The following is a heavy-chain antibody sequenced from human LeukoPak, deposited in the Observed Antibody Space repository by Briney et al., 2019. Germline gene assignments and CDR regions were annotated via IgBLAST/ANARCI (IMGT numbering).Heavy chain of an antibody. CDR3: ARDLNWETY. V-gene: IGHV3-53*01. D-gene: IGHD7-27*01. CDR1: GFTVSSNY. J-gene: IGHJ4*02. Sequence: GGSLRLSCEASGFTVSSNYMSWVRQAPGKGLEWVSIIYSGGSGGSTYYADSVKGRFTISRDNSKNTLYLQMNSLRAEDTAVYYCARDLNWETYWGQGTLVTVSS. CDR2: IYSGGSGGST.